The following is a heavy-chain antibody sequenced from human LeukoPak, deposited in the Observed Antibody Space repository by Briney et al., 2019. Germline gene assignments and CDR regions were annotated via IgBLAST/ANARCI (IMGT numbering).Heavy chain of an antibody. CDR3: VQDSYAISSSGSTFAS. Sequence: GGSLRLSCTVSGFIFEDYAMHWVRQVPGKGLEWVSSITSNSGYVAYADSVKGRFSISRDNAKNSVYLQMNSLRTEDMAVYYCVQDSYAISSSGSTFASWGQGTLVTVSS. J-gene: IGHJ4*02. D-gene: IGHD2-2*01. CDR1: GFIFEDYA. V-gene: IGHV3-9*03. CDR2: ITSNSGYV.